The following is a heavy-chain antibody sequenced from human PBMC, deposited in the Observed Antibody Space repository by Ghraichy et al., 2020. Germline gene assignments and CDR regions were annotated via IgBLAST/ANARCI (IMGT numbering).Heavy chain of an antibody. CDR1: SGSIRSYY. V-gene: IGHV4-59*08. Sequence: SQTLSLTCTVSSGSIRSYYWSWIRQPPGKGLEWIGFIDYSGSTNYNPSLKSRAAISVDTSQNHFSLKLRSVTAADTAVYYCARRGTLGIYWYLDRWGRGTLVTVSS. J-gene: IGHJ2*01. D-gene: IGHD7-27*01. CDR2: IDYSGST. CDR3: ARRGTLGIYWYLDR.